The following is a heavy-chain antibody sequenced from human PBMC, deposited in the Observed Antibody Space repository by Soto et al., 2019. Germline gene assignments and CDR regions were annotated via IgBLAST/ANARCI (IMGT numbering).Heavy chain of an antibody. J-gene: IGHJ3*02. CDR3: ARAHGSWWGAFDI. CDR1: GGSISSGGYS. V-gene: IGHV4-30-2*01. D-gene: IGHD3-10*01. Sequence: SATLSLTCAVSGGSISSGGYSWSWIRQPPGKGLEWIGYIYHSGSTYYNPSLKSRVTISVDRSKNQFSLKLSSVTAADTAVYYCARAHGSWWGAFDIWGPGTMVTVSS. CDR2: IYHSGST.